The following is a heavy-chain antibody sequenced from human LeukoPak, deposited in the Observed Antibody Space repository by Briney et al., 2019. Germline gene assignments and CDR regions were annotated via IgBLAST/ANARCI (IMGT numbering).Heavy chain of an antibody. Sequence: PXGSLRLSCTASGFTFSSYWMHWVRQIPGKGLMWVSRISDDGSSASYADSVKGRFTISRDDAKHTLYLQMNSLRAEDTAIYYCVRGGADTFCWGQGTLVTVSS. J-gene: IGHJ4*02. CDR2: ISDDGSSA. V-gene: IGHV3-74*01. D-gene: IGHD2/OR15-2a*01. CDR3: VRGGADTFC. CDR1: GFTFSSYW.